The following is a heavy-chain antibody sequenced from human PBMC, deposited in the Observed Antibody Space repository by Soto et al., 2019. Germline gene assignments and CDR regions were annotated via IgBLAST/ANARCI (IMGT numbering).Heavy chain of an antibody. J-gene: IGHJ3*02. CDR2: INPNSGGT. Sequence: ASVKVSCKASGYTFTGYYMHWVRQAPGQGLEWMGWINPNSGGTNYAQKFQGRATMTRDTSISTAYMELSRLRSDDTAVYYCARDGVLLWFGESHDAFDIWGQGTMVTVSS. D-gene: IGHD3-10*01. CDR1: GYTFTGYY. V-gene: IGHV1-2*02. CDR3: ARDGVLLWFGESHDAFDI.